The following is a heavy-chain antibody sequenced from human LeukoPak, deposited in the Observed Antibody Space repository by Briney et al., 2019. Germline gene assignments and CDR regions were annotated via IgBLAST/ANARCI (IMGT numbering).Heavy chain of an antibody. CDR3: ARDEPQDYGSGSYYTDY. D-gene: IGHD3-10*01. CDR2: IWYDGSNK. CDR1: GFTFSSYG. J-gene: IGHJ4*02. V-gene: IGHV3-33*01. Sequence: GGSLRLSCAASGFTFSSYGMHWVRQAPGKGLEWVAVIWYDGSNKYYADSVKGRFTISRDNSKNTLYLQMNSLRAEDTAVYYCARDEPQDYGSGSYYTDYWGQGTLVTVSS.